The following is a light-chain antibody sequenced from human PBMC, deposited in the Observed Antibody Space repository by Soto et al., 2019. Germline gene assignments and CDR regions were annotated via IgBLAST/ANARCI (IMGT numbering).Light chain of an antibody. V-gene: IGKV3-20*01. CDR3: QQYGNSPIT. CDR2: GTS. J-gene: IGKJ5*01. Sequence: EIVMTQPPATLSVSPVERATLSCMASQSVSSNLAWYQQKPGQAPRLLIYGTSSRATGIPDRFSGSGSETDFTLTISRLEPEDFAVYYCQQYGNSPITFGQGTRLEIK. CDR1: QSVSSN.